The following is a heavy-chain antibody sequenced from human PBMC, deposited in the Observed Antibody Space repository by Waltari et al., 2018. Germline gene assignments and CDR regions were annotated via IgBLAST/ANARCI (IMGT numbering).Heavy chain of an antibody. CDR1: GHSVNNDFY. J-gene: IGHJ4*02. CDR3: AEEGNTTAGLFDS. CDR2: IHPTGSS. Sequence: QVQLRESGPGLVRSSETLSLTCTVSGHSVNNDFYWAWIRQSPGGGLEWIAGIHPTGSSHYNSSLKSRVSTSTDMSTKQFFLTLTHLTAADTAVYYCAEEGNTTAGLFDSWGQGTLVTVSS. V-gene: IGHV4-38-2*02. D-gene: IGHD6-25*01.